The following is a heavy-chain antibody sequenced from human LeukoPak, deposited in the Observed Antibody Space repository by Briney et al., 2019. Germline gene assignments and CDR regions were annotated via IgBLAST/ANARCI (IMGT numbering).Heavy chain of an antibody. J-gene: IGHJ6*03. CDR2: IKQDGGEK. CDR3: ARDNGVVHGVYYMDV. D-gene: IGHD3-3*01. V-gene: IGHV3-7*01. CDR1: GFTFSNYW. Sequence: GGSLRLSCAASGFTFSNYWMTWVRQAPGKGLEWVADIKQDGGEKLYVNSVRGRFTISRDNAKMSLFLQMNSLRAEDTAVYYCARDNGVVHGVYYMDVWGKGTTVTVS.